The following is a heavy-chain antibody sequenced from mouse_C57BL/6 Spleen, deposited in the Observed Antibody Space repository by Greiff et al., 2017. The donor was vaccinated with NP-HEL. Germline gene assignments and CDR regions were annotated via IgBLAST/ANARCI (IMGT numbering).Heavy chain of an antibody. V-gene: IGHV3-6*01. J-gene: IGHJ3*01. D-gene: IGHD2-4*01. CDR3: AREIYDYAWFAY. CDR2: ISYDGSN. CDR1: GYSITSGYY. Sequence: EVKLEESGPGLVKPSQSLSLTCSVTGYSITSGYYWNWIRQFPGNKLEWMGYISYDGSNNYNPSLKNRISITRDTSKNQFFLKLNSVTTEDTATYYCAREIYDYAWFAYWGQGTLVTVSA.